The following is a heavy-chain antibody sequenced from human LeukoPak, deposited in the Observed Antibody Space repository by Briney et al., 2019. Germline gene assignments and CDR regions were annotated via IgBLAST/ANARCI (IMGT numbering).Heavy chain of an antibody. V-gene: IGHV4-38-2*02. CDR1: GYSISSGYY. CDR3: ARGRPRSITMVRGVIANFDY. D-gene: IGHD3-10*01. J-gene: IGHJ4*02. Sequence: SETLSLTCTVSGYSISSGYYWGWIRQPPGKGLEWIGSIYHSGSTYYNPSLKSRVTISVDTSKNQFSLKLSSVTAADTAVYYCARGRPRSITMVRGVIANFDYWGQGTLVTVSS. CDR2: IYHSGST.